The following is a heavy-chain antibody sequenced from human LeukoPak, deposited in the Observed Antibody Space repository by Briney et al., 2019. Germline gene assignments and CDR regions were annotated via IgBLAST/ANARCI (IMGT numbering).Heavy chain of an antibody. CDR3: AKGLNYYDSSGYSYFDY. CDR1: GFTFSSYS. Sequence: GGSLRLSCAASGFTFSSYSMNWVRQAPGKGLEWVSSISSSSYIYYADSVKGRFTISRDNSKNTLYPQMNSLRAEDTAVYYCAKGLNYYDSSGYSYFDYWGQGTLVTVSS. J-gene: IGHJ4*02. CDR2: ISSSSYI. D-gene: IGHD3-22*01. V-gene: IGHV3-21*04.